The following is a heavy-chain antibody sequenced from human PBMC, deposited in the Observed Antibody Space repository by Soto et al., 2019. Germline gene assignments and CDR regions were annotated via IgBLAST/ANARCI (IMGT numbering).Heavy chain of an antibody. Sequence: VGSLRLSCAASGFTFSTYPMSWVRQAPGKGPEWVSGISGSGISTYYTDSVKGRFTISRDNSKNTVFLQMNSLRDEDTAVYYCVKPPVITASYYYYDMDVWGQGTTVTVSS. D-gene: IGHD4-4*01. CDR1: GFTFSTYP. V-gene: IGHV3-23*01. J-gene: IGHJ6*02. CDR3: VKPPVITASYYYYDMDV. CDR2: ISGSGIST.